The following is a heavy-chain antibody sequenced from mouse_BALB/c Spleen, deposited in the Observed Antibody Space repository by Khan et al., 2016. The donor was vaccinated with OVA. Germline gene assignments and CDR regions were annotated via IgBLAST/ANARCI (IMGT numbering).Heavy chain of an antibody. Sequence: QVQLKQSGPGLVAPSQSLSITCTISGFSLTDYGVHWLRQPPGKGLEWLVVIWSDGSTTYNSTLKSRLIISKDNSKSQVFLKMNSLQTDDTAMYYCARQPYYHYYIMDCWGQGTSVTVSS. J-gene: IGHJ4*01. D-gene: IGHD2-10*01. CDR2: IWSDGST. CDR3: ARQPYYHYYIMDC. V-gene: IGHV2-6-1*01. CDR1: GFSLTDYG.